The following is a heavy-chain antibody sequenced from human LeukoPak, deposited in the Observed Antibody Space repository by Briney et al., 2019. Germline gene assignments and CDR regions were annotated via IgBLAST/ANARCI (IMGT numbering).Heavy chain of an antibody. CDR2: FDPEDGET. J-gene: IGHJ4*02. V-gene: IGHV1-24*01. CDR1: GYTLTELS. Sequence: ASVKVSCKVSGYTLTELSMHWVRQAPGKGLEWMGGFDPEDGETIYAQKFQGRVTMTEDTSTDTAYMELSSLRSEDTAVYYCANYYYDSSGYSYFDYWGQGTLVTVSS. D-gene: IGHD3-22*01. CDR3: ANYYYDSSGYSYFDY.